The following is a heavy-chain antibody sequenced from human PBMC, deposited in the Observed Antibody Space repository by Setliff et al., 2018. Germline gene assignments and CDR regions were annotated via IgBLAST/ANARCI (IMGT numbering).Heavy chain of an antibody. J-gene: IGHJ4*03. CDR2: SKSKTDGGTT. V-gene: IGHV3-15*01. CDR3: TVSSLH. Sequence: GSLRLSFAASGFTFSNAWMGWVRQAPGKGLEWVGRSKSKTDGGTTDYAEPVKGRFTISRDDSKNTLDLQMNSLKTEDTAVYYCTVSSLHWGQG. D-gene: IGHD2-15*01. CDR1: GFTFSNAW.